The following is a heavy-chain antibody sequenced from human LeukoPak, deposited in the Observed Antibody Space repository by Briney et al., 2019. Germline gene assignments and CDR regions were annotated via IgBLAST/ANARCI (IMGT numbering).Heavy chain of an antibody. D-gene: IGHD3-9*01. CDR1: GGSISSYY. J-gene: IGHJ4*02. Sequence: PSETLSLTCTVSGGSISSYYWSWIRQPPGKGLEWIGEINHSGSTNYNPSLKSRVTISVDTSKNQFSLKLSSVTAADTAVYYCATTGYSIDYWGQGTLVTVSS. CDR2: INHSGST. V-gene: IGHV4-34*01. CDR3: ATTGYSIDY.